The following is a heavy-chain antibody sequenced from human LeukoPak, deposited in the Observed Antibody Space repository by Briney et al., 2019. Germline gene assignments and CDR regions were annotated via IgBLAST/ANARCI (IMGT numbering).Heavy chain of an antibody. CDR1: GYTFTVYY. CDR2: INPNSGGT. V-gene: IGHV1-2*02. J-gene: IGHJ4*02. CDR3: ARGRSEGGTIDY. D-gene: IGHD3-10*01. Sequence: ASVKVSCKASGYTFTVYYVHGVRQAPAQGLEWMGWINPNSGGTKYAQKFQGRVTMTRDTSISTAYMELSSLTSDDTAVFYCARGRSEGGTIDYWGQGTLVTVYS.